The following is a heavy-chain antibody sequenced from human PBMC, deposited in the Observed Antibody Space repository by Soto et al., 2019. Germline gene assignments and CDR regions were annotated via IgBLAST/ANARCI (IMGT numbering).Heavy chain of an antibody. J-gene: IGHJ4*02. D-gene: IGHD1-26*01. V-gene: IGHV3-21*01. CDR1: GFTFSSYS. CDR2: ISNSSSYI. Sequence: PGGSLRLSCAASGFTFSSYSMNWVRQAPGKGLEWVSSISNSSSYIYYADSVKGRFTISRDNSKNSLYLQMNSLRAEDTAVYYCAKTADLYSGSYYFDYWGQGTLVTVSS. CDR3: AKTADLYSGSYYFDY.